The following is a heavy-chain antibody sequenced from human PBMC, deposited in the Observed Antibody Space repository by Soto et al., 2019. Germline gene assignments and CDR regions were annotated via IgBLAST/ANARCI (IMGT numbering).Heavy chain of an antibody. CDR1: GGSISSSSYY. V-gene: IGHV4-39*01. CDR3: ARHHKAAGSRIVVVITNKYNWFDP. CDR2: IYYSGST. J-gene: IGHJ5*02. D-gene: IGHD3-22*01. Sequence: SETLSLTCTVSGGSISSSSYYWGWIRQPPGEGLEWIGSIYYSGSTYYNPSLKSRVTISVDTSKNQFSLKLSSVTAADTAVYYCARHHKAAGSRIVVVITNKYNWFDPWGQGTLVTVSS.